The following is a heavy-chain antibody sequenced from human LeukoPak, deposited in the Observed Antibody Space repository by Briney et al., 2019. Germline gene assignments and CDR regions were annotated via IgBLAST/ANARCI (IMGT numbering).Heavy chain of an antibody. CDR3: ARDPRIKATGDDNWFDP. J-gene: IGHJ5*02. CDR2: INPDSGGT. CDR1: GYTFTGHY. V-gene: IGHV1-2*02. Sequence: GASVKVSCKASGYTFTGHYMHWVRQAPGQGLEWMGWINPDSGGTDYAQKFQGRVTMTRDTSITTVYMELSRLTSDDTAVYFCARDPRIKATGDDNWFDPWGQGTLVSVSS. D-gene: IGHD1-1*01.